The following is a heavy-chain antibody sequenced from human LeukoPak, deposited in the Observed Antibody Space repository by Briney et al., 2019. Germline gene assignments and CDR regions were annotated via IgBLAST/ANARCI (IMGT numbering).Heavy chain of an antibody. J-gene: IGHJ4*02. D-gene: IGHD3-10*01. CDR2: IYYSGST. CDR1: GGSISSYY. CDR3: ARDYKTPNYYGSGSYGY. Sequence: PSETLSLTCTVSGGSISSYYWSWIRQPPGKGLEWIGYIYYSGSTNYDPSLKSRVTISVDTSKNQFSLKLSSVTAADTAVYYCARDYKTPNYYGSGSYGYWGQGTLVTVSS. V-gene: IGHV4-59*01.